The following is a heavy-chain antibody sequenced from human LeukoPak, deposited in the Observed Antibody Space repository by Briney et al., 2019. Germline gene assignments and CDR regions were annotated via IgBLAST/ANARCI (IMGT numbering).Heavy chain of an antibody. CDR3: ARDLVATIPYYYGYIDV. D-gene: IGHD5-12*01. Sequence: GGSLRLSCAASGFYSTAYAIHWVRQAPGKGLEWVAVISSDGAEAHYVDSVKGRFTISRDNSKNTVYLDVNSLRSEDTALYFCARDLVATIPYYYGYIDVWGKGTTVTVS. CDR2: ISSDGAEA. CDR1: GFYSTAYA. V-gene: IGHV3-30*04. J-gene: IGHJ6*03.